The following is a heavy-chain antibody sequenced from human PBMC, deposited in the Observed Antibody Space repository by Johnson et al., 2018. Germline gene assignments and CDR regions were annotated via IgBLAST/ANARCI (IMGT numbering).Heavy chain of an antibody. CDR1: GGSVSSSTYY. CDR3: ARGVATRLSAFDI. CDR2: VYYSGRT. V-gene: IGHV4-39*07. J-gene: IGHJ3*02. Sequence: QVQLQESGPGLVKPSETLSLTCTVSGGSVSSSTYYWGWVRQPPGKGLEWIGPVYYSGRTYYHPSLTPPPTIPLLPSKTQFSLQLSPVTAADPARYFCARGVATRLSAFDIWCQGTVVTVAS. D-gene: IGHD5-12*01.